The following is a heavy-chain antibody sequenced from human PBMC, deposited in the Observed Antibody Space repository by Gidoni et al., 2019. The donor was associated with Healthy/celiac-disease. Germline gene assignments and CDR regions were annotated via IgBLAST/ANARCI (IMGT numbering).Heavy chain of an antibody. Sequence: GWINPNSGGTNYAQKFQGRVTMTRDTSISTAYMELSRLRSDDTAVDYCARDSSIFGVVTGTWWNWFDPWGQGTLVTVSS. CDR3: ARDSSIFGVVTGTWWNWFDP. D-gene: IGHD3-3*01. V-gene: IGHV1-2*02. J-gene: IGHJ5*02. CDR2: INPNSGGT.